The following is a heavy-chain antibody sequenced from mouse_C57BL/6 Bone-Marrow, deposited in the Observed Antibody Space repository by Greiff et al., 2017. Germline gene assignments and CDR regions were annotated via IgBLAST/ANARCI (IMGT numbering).Heavy chain of an antibody. V-gene: IGHV1-55*01. CDR1: GYTFTSYW. J-gene: IGHJ1*03. D-gene: IGHD2-4*01. Sequence: QVQLQQPGAELVKPGASVKMSCKASGYTFTSYWITWVKQRPGQGLEWIGDIYPGSGSTNYNEKFKSKATLTVDTSSSTAYMQLSSLTSEDSAVYYCARESMIRWYFDVWGTGTTVTVSS. CDR2: IYPGSGST. CDR3: ARESMIRWYFDV.